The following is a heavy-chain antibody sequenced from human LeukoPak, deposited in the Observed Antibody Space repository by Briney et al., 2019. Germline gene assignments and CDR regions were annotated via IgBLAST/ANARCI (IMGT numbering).Heavy chain of an antibody. D-gene: IGHD4-17*01. J-gene: IGHJ4*02. Sequence: ASVKVSCKTSGYSFTNYDINWVRQATGQGLEWMGWMSPNSGKTGYAQKFQGRVTMTKNTSMSTAYMELSSLTSEDTAVYYCARGEYGDFFDYWGQGTLVTVSS. CDR2: MSPNSGKT. V-gene: IGHV1-8*01. CDR1: GYSFTNYD. CDR3: ARGEYGDFFDY.